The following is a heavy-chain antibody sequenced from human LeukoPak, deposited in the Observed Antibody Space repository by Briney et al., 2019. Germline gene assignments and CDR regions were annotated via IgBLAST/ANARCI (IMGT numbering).Heavy chain of an antibody. D-gene: IGHD3-10*01. Sequence: GRSLRLSCAASGFTFSTYAMHWVRQAPGKGLEWVAVMSYDGSNKYYGDSVKGRFTISRDNSKNTLYLQMNSLRTEDTAVYYCARGQTLSRVMIRGVIINPLDYWGQGTLVSVSS. J-gene: IGHJ4*02. CDR1: GFTFSTYA. CDR2: MSYDGSNK. CDR3: ARGQTLSRVMIRGVIINPLDY. V-gene: IGHV3-30*04.